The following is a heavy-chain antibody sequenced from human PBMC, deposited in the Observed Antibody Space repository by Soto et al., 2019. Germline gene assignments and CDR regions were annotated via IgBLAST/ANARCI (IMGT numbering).Heavy chain of an antibody. CDR2: IGIGGDT. CDR1: RFTSSKYR. CDR3: AKDGTTGGIHYYGMDV. D-gene: IGHD2-15*01. V-gene: IGHV3-23*01. J-gene: IGHJ6*02. Sequence: PAGSLRLSCTASRFTSSKYRMTWVRQAPDKGLEWVSTIGIGGDTYYADSVKGRFTISRDNSKNTLFLQMNSLRAEDTALYFCAKDGTTGGIHYYGMDVGGQGTTIT.